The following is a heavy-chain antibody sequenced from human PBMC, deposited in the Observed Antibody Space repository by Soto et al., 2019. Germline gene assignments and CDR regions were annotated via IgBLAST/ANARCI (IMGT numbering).Heavy chain of an antibody. CDR2: IYSSGST. CDR1: GGSVNNYY. CDR3: ARHGGPGGCFDI. J-gene: IGHJ3*02. D-gene: IGHD3-10*01. V-gene: IGHV4-59*08. Sequence: QVQLQESGPGLVKPSETLSLTCSVFGGSVNNYYWTWVRQPPGKRLECMGYIYSSGSTNYNPSLRSRVTMSVDTSTDQFSLKLSSVTDADTAVYYCARHGGPGGCFDIWGQGIRVTVSS.